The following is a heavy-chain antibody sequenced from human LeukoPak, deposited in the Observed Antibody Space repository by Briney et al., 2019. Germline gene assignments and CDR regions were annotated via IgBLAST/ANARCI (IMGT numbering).Heavy chain of an antibody. CDR1: GFTFSSYE. CDR3: ARDRVTTGGDAFEI. J-gene: IGHJ3*02. V-gene: IGHV3-48*03. CDR2: ISGSGITI. D-gene: IGHD4-17*01. Sequence: GGSLRLSCAASGFTFSSYEMNWVRQAPGKGLEWVSYISGSGITIHYADSVKGRFTISRDNAKNSLYLQMNSLRAEDTAVYHCARDRVTTGGDAFEIWGQGTMVTVSS.